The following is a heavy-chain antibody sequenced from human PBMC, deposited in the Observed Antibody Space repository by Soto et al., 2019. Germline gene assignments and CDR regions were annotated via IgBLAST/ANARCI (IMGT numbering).Heavy chain of an antibody. CDR2: ISSSSSYI. CDR1: GFTFSSYS. D-gene: IGHD2-2*01. J-gene: IGHJ6*02. Sequence: GGSLRLSCAASGFTFSSYSMNWVRQAPGKGLEWVSSISSSSSYIYYADSVKGRFTISRDNAKNSLYLQMNSLRAEDTAVYYCAREIEADCSSTSCYDNYYYGMDVWGQGTTVTVSS. V-gene: IGHV3-21*01. CDR3: AREIEADCSSTSCYDNYYYGMDV.